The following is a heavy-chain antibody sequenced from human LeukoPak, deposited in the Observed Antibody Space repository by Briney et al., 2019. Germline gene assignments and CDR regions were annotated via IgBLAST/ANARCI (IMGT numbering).Heavy chain of an antibody. CDR2: IKGDGSDN. J-gene: IGHJ4*02. CDR3: ARDLGYYRADY. Sequence: PGGSLRLSCAASGFTFSSYWXXXVRQAPGKXLXXXANIKGDGSDNHYVDSVRGXFTISRDNAKNSLYLQMNRLRAEDTAVYYCARDLGYYRADYWGQGTLVTVSS. V-gene: IGHV3-7*04. D-gene: IGHD1-26*01. CDR1: GFTFSSYW.